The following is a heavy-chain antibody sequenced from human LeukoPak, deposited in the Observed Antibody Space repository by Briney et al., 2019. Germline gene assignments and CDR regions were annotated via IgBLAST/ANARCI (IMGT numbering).Heavy chain of an antibody. Sequence: TGGSLRLSCAASGFTFSNAWMSWVRQAPGKGLEWVANIKQDGSEKYYVDSVKGRFTISRDNAKNSLYLQMNSLRAEDTAVYYCARDGITIFGAVLCYWGQGTLVTVSS. CDR3: ARDGITIFGAVLCY. CDR1: GFTFSNAW. D-gene: IGHD3-3*01. CDR2: IKQDGSEK. J-gene: IGHJ4*02. V-gene: IGHV3-7*01.